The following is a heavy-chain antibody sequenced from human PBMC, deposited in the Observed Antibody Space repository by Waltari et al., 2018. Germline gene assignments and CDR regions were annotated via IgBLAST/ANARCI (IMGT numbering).Heavy chain of an antibody. D-gene: IGHD5-12*01. Sequence: QVQLQESGPGLVKPSETLSLTCAVSGYSISSGYSWGWIRQPPGKRLEWIGSIYHSGRTYYNPSMKSRVTIAVDTSKNQVSLKLSPGTAADTAVYYCVGGGYGPWFDYWGQGTLVTVSS. J-gene: IGHJ4*02. V-gene: IGHV4-38-2*01. CDR2: IYHSGRT. CDR3: VGGGYGPWFDY. CDR1: GYSISSGYS.